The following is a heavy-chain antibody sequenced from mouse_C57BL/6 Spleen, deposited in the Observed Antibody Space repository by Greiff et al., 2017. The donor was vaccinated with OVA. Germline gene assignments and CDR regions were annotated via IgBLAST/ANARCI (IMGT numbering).Heavy chain of an antibody. D-gene: IGHD3-2*02. Sequence: VQLQQSGAELARPGASVKLSCKASGYTFTSYGISWVKQRTGQGLEWIGEIYPRSGNTYYNEKFKGKATLTADKSSSTAYMELRSLTSGDSAVYFCAREGDSSGYSWFAYWGQGTLVTVSA. V-gene: IGHV1-81*01. J-gene: IGHJ3*01. CDR2: IYPRSGNT. CDR1: GYTFTSYG. CDR3: AREGDSSGYSWFAY.